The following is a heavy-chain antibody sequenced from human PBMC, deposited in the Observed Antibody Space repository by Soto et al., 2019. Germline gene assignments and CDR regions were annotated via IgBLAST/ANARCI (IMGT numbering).Heavy chain of an antibody. Sequence: GGSLRLSCAASGFTFSIYAMHWVRHAPGKGLEWVAVISYDGSNKYYADSVKGRFTISRDNSKNTLYLQMNSLRAEDTAVYYCASSGYSSSWYDSNYHYGMDVWGQGTTVTVSS. CDR1: GFTFSIYA. D-gene: IGHD6-13*01. J-gene: IGHJ6*02. CDR2: ISYDGSNK. CDR3: ASSGYSSSWYDSNYHYGMDV. V-gene: IGHV3-30-3*01.